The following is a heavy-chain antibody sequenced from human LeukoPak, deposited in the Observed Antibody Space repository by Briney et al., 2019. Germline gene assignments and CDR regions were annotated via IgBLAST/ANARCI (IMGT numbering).Heavy chain of an antibody. CDR1: GYTFTGYY. J-gene: IGHJ4*02. Sequence: ASVKVSCKASGYTFTGYYMHWVRQAPGQGLEWMGWINPNSGGTNYAQKFQGRVTMTRDTSISTAYMELSRLRSDDTAVYYCARDRYHSSGTLDHWGQGTLVTVSS. V-gene: IGHV1-2*02. CDR2: INPNSGGT. D-gene: IGHD3-22*01. CDR3: ARDRYHSSGTLDH.